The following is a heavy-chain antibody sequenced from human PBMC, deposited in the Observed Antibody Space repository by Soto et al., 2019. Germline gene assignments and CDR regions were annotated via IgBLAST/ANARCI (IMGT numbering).Heavy chain of an antibody. CDR3: GKGSAATNYFYYATDV. CDR1: GFTFGIHA. CDR2: ISGSGGST. D-gene: IGHD2-15*01. J-gene: IGHJ6*02. Sequence: PGWSLRLSCAASGFTFGIHAMSWVRQAPGKGLEWVSFISGSGGSTYYADSVKGRFTISRDNSKRTLYLQMNSLRGEDTAVYYCGKGSAATNYFYYATDVWGQGTTVTVSS. V-gene: IGHV3-23*01.